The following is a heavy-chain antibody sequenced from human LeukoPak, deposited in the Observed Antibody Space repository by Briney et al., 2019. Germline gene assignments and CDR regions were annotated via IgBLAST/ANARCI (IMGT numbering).Heavy chain of an antibody. V-gene: IGHV3-23*01. CDR1: GFTFSSYA. D-gene: IGHD2-21*02. CDR2: ISGSGGST. CDR3: AKGPYCGGDCYSGPIDY. J-gene: IGHJ4*02. Sequence: GGSLRLFCAASGFTFSSYAMSWVRQARGKGLEWVSAISGSGGSTYYADPVKGRFTISRDNSKNTLYLQMNSLRAEDTAVYYCAKGPYCGGDCYSGPIDYWGQGTLVTVSS.